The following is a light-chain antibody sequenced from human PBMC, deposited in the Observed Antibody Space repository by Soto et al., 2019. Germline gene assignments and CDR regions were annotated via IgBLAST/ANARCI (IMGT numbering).Light chain of an antibody. CDR1: SSNIGSNT. CDR2: SNN. CDR3: STWDDSLNGVV. J-gene: IGLJ2*01. Sequence: QSVLTQPPSASGTPGQRVTISCSGSSSNIGSNTVNWYQQLPGSAPRLLMYSNNQRPSGVPDRFFGSKSGTSAPLAISGLQSVDEADDYCSTWDDSLNGVVFGGGTKLTVL. V-gene: IGLV1-44*01.